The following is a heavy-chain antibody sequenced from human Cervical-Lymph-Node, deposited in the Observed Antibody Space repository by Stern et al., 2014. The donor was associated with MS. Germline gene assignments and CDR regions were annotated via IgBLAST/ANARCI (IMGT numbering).Heavy chain of an antibody. J-gene: IGHJ4*02. V-gene: IGHV3-9*01. CDR1: GFTFDDYA. CDR2: IAWNSDAL. D-gene: IGHD3-9*01. CDR3: AKSARDWYYIDY. Sequence: EVQLVESGGGLVQPGGSLRLSCIASGFTFDDYALPWVRQTPGKGLEWVAGIAWNSDALGYGDSVTGRFTISRDNAKNSLFLQMNSLRVEDTALYYCAKSARDWYYIDYWGQGALVTVSS.